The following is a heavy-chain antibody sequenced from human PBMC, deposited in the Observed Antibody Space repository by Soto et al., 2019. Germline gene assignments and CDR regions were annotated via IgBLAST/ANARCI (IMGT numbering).Heavy chain of an antibody. CDR1: GYTFTSYY. D-gene: IGHD4-17*01. CDR2: INPSGGST. V-gene: IGHV1-46*03. Sequence: GASVKVSCKASGYTFTSYYMHWVRQAPGQGLEWMGIINPSGGSTSYAQKFQGRVTMTRDTSTSTVYMELSSLRSEDTAVYYCARTVTTGDAFDIWGQGTMVTXSS. J-gene: IGHJ3*02. CDR3: ARTVTTGDAFDI.